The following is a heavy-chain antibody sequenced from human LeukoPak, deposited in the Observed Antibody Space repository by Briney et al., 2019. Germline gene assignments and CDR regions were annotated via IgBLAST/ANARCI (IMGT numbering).Heavy chain of an antibody. CDR2: INQGGSRL. CDR3: ARLKDDVAKLDY. Sequence: GGSLRLSCAGSGFTFGRYWMSWVRQAPGKGLEWVASINQGGSRLHYLDSVTGRFIISRDDAQNSLFLQMTRLRVDDTAVYYCARLKDDVAKLDYWGQGTLVSVSS. CDR1: GFTFGRYW. D-gene: IGHD3-3*01. J-gene: IGHJ4*02. V-gene: IGHV3-7*01.